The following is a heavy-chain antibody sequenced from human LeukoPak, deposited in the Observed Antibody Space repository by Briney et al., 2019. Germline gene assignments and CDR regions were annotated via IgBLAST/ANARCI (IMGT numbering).Heavy chain of an antibody. D-gene: IGHD6-19*01. CDR3: AADSSGWYWFDP. CDR1: GYTFTGYY. J-gene: IGHJ5*02. V-gene: IGHV1-2*02. Sequence: ASVKVSCKASGYTFTGYYMHWVRQAPGQGLEWMGWINPNSGGTNYAQKFQGRVTMTRDTSINTAYMELSRLRSDDTAVYYCAADSSGWYWFDPWGQGTLVTVSS. CDR2: INPNSGGT.